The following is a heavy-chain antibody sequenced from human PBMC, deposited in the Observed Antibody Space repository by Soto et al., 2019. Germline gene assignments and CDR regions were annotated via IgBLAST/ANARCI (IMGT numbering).Heavy chain of an antibody. CDR3: AGGAYCSSTSCQTTGYYYYMDV. D-gene: IGHD2-2*01. V-gene: IGHV4-31*03. CDR2: IYYSGST. J-gene: IGHJ6*03. CDR1: GGSISSGCYY. Sequence: SETLSLTCPVSGGSISSGCYYWSWIRQHPGKGLEWIGYIYYSGSTYYNPSLKSRVTISVDTSKNQFSLKLSSVTAADTAVYYCAGGAYCSSTSCQTTGYYYYMDVWGKGTTVTVSS.